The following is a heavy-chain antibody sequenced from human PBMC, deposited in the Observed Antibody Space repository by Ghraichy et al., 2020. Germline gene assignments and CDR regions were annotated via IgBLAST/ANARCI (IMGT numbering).Heavy chain of an antibody. CDR3: ARGGWAVAGLAY. J-gene: IGHJ4*02. D-gene: IGHD6-19*01. V-gene: IGHV4-34*01. CDR1: GGSFSGYY. Sequence: SQTLSLTCAVYGGSFSGYYWSWIRQPPGKGLEWIGEINHSGSTNYNPSLKSRVTISVDTSKNQFSLKLSSVTAADTAVYYCARGGWAVAGLAYWGQGTLVTVSS. CDR2: INHSGST.